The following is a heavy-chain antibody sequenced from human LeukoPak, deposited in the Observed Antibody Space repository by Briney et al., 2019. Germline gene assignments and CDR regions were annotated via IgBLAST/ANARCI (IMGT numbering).Heavy chain of an antibody. Sequence: ASVKVSCKASGGTFSSYAISWVRLAPGQGLEWMGWINPNSGNTGYAQNFQGRVTITRNTSISTAYMELSSLRPEDTAVYYCARTPPGGDVDYWGQGTLVTVSS. V-gene: IGHV1-8*03. CDR1: GGTFSSYA. D-gene: IGHD3-16*01. CDR3: ARTPPGGDVDY. J-gene: IGHJ4*02. CDR2: INPNSGNT.